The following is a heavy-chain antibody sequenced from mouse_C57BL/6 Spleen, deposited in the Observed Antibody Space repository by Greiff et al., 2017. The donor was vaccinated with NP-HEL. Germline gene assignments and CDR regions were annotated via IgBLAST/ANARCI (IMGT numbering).Heavy chain of an antibody. CDR3: AITTWGDFDY. D-gene: IGHD2-12*01. CDR1: GFTFSDYG. J-gene: IGHJ2*01. V-gene: IGHV5-17*01. CDR2: ISSGSSTI. Sequence: EVQVVESGGGLVKPGGSLKLSCAASGFTFSDYGMHWVRQAPEKGLEWVAYISSGSSTIYYADTVKGRFTISRDNAKNTLFLQMTSLRSEDTAMYYCAITTWGDFDYWGQGTTLTVSS.